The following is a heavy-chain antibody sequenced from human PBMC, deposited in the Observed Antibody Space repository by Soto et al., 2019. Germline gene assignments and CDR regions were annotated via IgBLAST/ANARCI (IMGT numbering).Heavy chain of an antibody. CDR1: RYTFTKYY. CDR3: ARDTAEGIRFLEWPHYYYYGMDV. J-gene: IGHJ6*02. D-gene: IGHD3-3*01. V-gene: IGHV1-46*01. CDR2: INPSGGST. Sequence: ASVKVSCKASRYTFTKYYMHWVRQAPGQGXEWMGIINPSGGSTSYAQKFQGRVTLTRDTSTSTVYMELSSLRSEDTAVYYCARDTAEGIRFLEWPHYYYYGMDVWGQGTTVTVSS.